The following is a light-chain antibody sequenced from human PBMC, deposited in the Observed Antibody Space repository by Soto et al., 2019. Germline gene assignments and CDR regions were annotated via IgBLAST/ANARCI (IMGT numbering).Light chain of an antibody. V-gene: IGKV3D-20*02. Sequence: EFVLTQSPGTLSLSPGERATLSCRASQSVSSSDLAWYQQKPGQAPRLLIYDASNRATGIPARFSGSGSGTDFTLTISSLEPEDFAVYYCQQHSHWPPWTFGQGTKVDIK. CDR1: QSVSSSD. CDR3: QQHSHWPPWT. J-gene: IGKJ1*01. CDR2: DAS.